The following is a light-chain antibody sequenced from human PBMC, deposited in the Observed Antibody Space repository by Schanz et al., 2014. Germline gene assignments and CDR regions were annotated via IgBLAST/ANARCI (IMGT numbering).Light chain of an antibody. J-gene: IGKJ3*01. V-gene: IGKV3-20*01. CDR2: GAS. CDR1: QRVNTNF. Sequence: EIVLTQSPGSLSLSPGERATFSCRASQRVNTNFLAWYQQKPGQAPRLLIYGASSRATGIPDRFSGSGSGTDFTLTISRLEPEDFATYYCQQSYSTPSFTFGPGTKVDIK. CDR3: QQSYSTPSFT.